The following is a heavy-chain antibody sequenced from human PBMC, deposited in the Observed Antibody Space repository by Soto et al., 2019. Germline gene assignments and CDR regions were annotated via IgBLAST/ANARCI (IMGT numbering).Heavy chain of an antibody. Sequence: QLQLQESGPGLVKPSETLSLTCTVSGDSISSSSYYWGWIRQPPGKGLEWIGSIYYSGSTDYNPSLKSPVTVSVDASKNQFSLKLTSVTAADTAVHYCARSGGLQHIGYWGQGPLVTVSS. CDR1: GDSISSSSYY. CDR2: IYYSGST. D-gene: IGHD4-4*01. CDR3: ARSGGLQHIGY. V-gene: IGHV4-39*01. J-gene: IGHJ4*02.